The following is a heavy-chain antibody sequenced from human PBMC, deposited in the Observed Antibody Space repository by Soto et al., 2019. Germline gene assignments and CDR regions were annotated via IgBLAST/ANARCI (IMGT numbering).Heavy chain of an antibody. V-gene: IGHV4-59*01. D-gene: IGHD3-10*01. CDR2: IYYSGST. CDR3: ARKLYYYGPGSYSPFDY. CDR1: GGSISSYY. Sequence: SETLSLTCTVSGGSISSYYWSWIRQPPGKGLEWIGYIYYSGSTNYNPSLKSRVTISVDTSKNQFSLKLSSVTAADTAVYYCARKLYYYGPGSYSPFDYWGQGTLVTVSS. J-gene: IGHJ4*02.